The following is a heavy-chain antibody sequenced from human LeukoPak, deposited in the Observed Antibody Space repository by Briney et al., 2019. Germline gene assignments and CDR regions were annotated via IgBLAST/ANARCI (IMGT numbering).Heavy chain of an antibody. J-gene: IGHJ6*03. D-gene: IGHD6-19*01. V-gene: IGHV1-18*01. CDR3: ARGRAGADNYYYYYMDV. CDR1: GYTFTSYG. CDR2: ISAYNGNT. Sequence: ASVKVSCKASGYTFTSYGISWVRQAPGQGLEWMGWISAYNGNTNYAQELQGRVTMTTDTSTSTAYMELRSLRSDDTAVYYCARGRAGADNYYYYYMDVWGKGTTVTVSS.